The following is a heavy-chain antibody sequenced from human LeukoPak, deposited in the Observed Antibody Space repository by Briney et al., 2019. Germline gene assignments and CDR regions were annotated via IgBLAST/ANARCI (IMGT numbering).Heavy chain of an antibody. J-gene: IGHJ4*02. CDR2: IRYDGSNK. CDR3: ARPLYYDSSGYPYDY. D-gene: IGHD3-22*01. CDR1: GFTFSSYG. V-gene: IGHV3-30*02. Sequence: QSGGSLRLSCAASGFTFSSYGMHWVRQAPGKGLEWVAFIRYDGSNKYYADSVKGRSTISRDNSKNTLYLQMNSLRAEDTAVYYCARPLYYDSSGYPYDYWGQGTLVTVSS.